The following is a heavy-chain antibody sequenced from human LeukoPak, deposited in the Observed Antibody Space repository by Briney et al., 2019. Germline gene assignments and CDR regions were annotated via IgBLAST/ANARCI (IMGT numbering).Heavy chain of an antibody. CDR3: ARRLAGGYYYYMDV. Sequence: RGESLKISCKGSGYSFANYWIGWVRQMPGKGLEWMGIIHPGDSDTRYSPSFQGQVTISADKSISTVYLQWSSLKASDTAMYYCARRLAGGYYYYMDVWGKGTTVTVSS. D-gene: IGHD6-13*01. V-gene: IGHV5-51*01. J-gene: IGHJ6*03. CDR2: IHPGDSDT. CDR1: GYSFANYW.